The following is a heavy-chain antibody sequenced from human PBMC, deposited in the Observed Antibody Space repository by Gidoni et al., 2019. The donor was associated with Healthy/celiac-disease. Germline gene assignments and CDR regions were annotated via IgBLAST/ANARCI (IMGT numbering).Heavy chain of an antibody. J-gene: IGHJ3*02. CDR2: IYYSGST. CDR1: GGSISSSSYY. CDR3: ANHGSVFDAFDI. V-gene: IGHV4-39*01. Sequence: QLQLQESGPGLVKPSETLSLTCTVSGGSISSSSYYWGWIRQPPGKGLEWIGSIYYSGSTYYNPSLKSRVTISVDTSKNQFSLKLSSVTAADTAVYYCANHGSVFDAFDIWGQGTMVTVSS. D-gene: IGHD2-8*01.